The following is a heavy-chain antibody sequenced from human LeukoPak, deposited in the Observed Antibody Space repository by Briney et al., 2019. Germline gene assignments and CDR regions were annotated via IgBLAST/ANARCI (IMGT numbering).Heavy chain of an antibody. CDR3: ARDGYDYFDF. V-gene: IGHV3-11*01. D-gene: IGHD5-12*01. Sequence: GGSLRLSCAASGFTFRNYYMIWIRQATGKGLEWLSYISSNGNTIYYADSVRGRFTVSRDNVKNSLFVEMNSLRAEDTAVYYCARDGYDYFDFWGQGTLVTVSS. CDR2: ISSNGNTI. CDR1: GFTFRNYY. J-gene: IGHJ4*02.